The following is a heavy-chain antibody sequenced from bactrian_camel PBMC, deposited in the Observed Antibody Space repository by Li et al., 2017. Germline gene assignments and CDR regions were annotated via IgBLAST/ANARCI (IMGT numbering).Heavy chain of an antibody. V-gene: IGHV3S53*01. CDR2: RNRANRV. D-gene: IGHD3*01. J-gene: IGHJ4*01. Sequence: HVQLVESGGGSVQAGGTQTLRCRASKTIYAPCGVGWYRREPGKEREWVITRNRANRVDSHRSVRGRFAISEVYSYNTFDLYMTDLKVEDTAVYSCKASLDDDCTFQWGQGTQVTVS. CDR3: KASLDDDCTFQ. CDR1: KTIYAPCG.